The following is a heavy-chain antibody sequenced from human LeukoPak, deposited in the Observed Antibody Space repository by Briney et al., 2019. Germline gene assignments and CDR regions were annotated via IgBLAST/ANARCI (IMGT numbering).Heavy chain of an antibody. CDR3: ASARTSSRSWFTFDY. D-gene: IGHD6-13*01. CDR1: GGPISSSSYY. Sequence: PSETLSLTCTVSGGPISSSSYYWGWSRQPPGTGLEWIGSIYYSGNTYYAPSLKSRVTISVDTSKGQLSLKLSSVTAADTAVYYCASARTSSRSWFTFDYWGQGILVTVSS. V-gene: IGHV4-39*01. J-gene: IGHJ4*02. CDR2: IYYSGNT.